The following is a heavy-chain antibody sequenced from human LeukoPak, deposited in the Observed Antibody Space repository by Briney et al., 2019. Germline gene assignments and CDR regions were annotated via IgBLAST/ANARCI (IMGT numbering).Heavy chain of an antibody. CDR2: FDPEDGET. CDR1: GYTLTELS. V-gene: IGHV1-24*01. Sequence: ASVKVSCKVSGYTLTELSMHWVRQAPGKGLEWMGGFDPEDGETIYAQKFQGRVTITRDTSASTAYMELSSLRSEDMAVYYCARDRYSSSWYGGGNWFDPWGQGTLVTVSS. D-gene: IGHD6-13*01. J-gene: IGHJ5*02. CDR3: ARDRYSSSWYGGGNWFDP.